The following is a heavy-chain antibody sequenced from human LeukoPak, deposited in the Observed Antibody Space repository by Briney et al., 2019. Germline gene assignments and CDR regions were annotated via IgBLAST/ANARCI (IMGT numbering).Heavy chain of an antibody. J-gene: IGHJ6*03. CDR3: AKGGADTMVRGVTYYYYYMDV. CDR1: GFTFGDYA. V-gene: IGHV3-49*03. CDR2: IRSKAYGGTT. D-gene: IGHD3-10*01. Sequence: GGSLRLSCTASGFTFGDYAMSWFRQAPGKGLEWVGFIRSKAYGGTTEYAASVKGRFTISRDDSKSIAYLQMNSLRAEDTAVYYCAKGGADTMVRGVTYYYYYMDVWGKGTTVTISS.